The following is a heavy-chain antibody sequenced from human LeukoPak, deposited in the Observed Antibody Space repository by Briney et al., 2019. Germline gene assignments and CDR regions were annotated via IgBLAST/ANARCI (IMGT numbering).Heavy chain of an antibody. J-gene: IGHJ4*02. V-gene: IGHV3-48*03. D-gene: IGHD4-23*01. CDR3: ARGGWRTTTVASDY. CDR2: ISSSGSTI. Sequence: PGGSLRLSCAASGFTFSSYEMNWVRQAPGKGLEWVSYISSSGSTIYYADSVKGRFTISRDNAKNSLYLQMSSLRAEDTAVYYCARGGWRTTTVASDYWGQGTLVTVSS. CDR1: GFTFSSYE.